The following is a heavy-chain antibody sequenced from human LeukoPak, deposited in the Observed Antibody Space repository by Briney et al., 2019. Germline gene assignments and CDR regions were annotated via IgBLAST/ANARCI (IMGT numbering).Heavy chain of an antibody. Sequence: PGGSLRLSCAASRFTLSTYWMSWDRQAPGKGLEWVAHIKQDGSQEYYVDSVKGRFTISRDSAKNSLYLQMNSLGAEDTAVYYCARGVPYDSWSGPHYSDYWGQGTLVTVSS. D-gene: IGHD3-3*01. CDR2: IKQDGSQE. CDR1: RFTLSTYW. J-gene: IGHJ4*02. V-gene: IGHV3-7*01. CDR3: ARGVPYDSWSGPHYSDY.